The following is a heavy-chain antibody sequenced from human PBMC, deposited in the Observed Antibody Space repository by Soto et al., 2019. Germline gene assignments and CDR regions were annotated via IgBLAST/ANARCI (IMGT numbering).Heavy chain of an antibody. Sequence: GASMKVSCKASGFTLTSYNIHWMRQAPGQGLEWIGIIRPTYGNTEYAQAFQGRVSINRDTATSTVYMELSSLKSEDTAVFYCAREPPDGYRFDYWGQGAQVTVSS. J-gene: IGHJ4*02. CDR3: AREPPDGYRFDY. CDR1: GFTLTSYN. V-gene: IGHV1-46*03. CDR2: IRPTYGNT. D-gene: IGHD5-18*01.